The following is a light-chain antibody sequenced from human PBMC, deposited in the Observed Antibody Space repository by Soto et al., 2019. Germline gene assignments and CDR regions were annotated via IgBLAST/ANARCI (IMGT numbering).Light chain of an antibody. V-gene: IGLV3-21*02. J-gene: IGLJ1*01. CDR1: NIESKS. Sequence: SYELTQQPSVSVAPGQTARITCGGNNIESKSVHWYQQRPGQAPVLVIYVDSDRPSGIPDRFSASTSGNTAALTISRVEAGDEADYYCQVWDTISDHYVFGSETKVTV. CDR2: VDS. CDR3: QVWDTISDHYV.